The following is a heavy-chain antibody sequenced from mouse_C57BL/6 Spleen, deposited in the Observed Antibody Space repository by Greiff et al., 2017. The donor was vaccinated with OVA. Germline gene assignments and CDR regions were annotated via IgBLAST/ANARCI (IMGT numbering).Heavy chain of an antibody. Sequence: EVKLMESGGDLVKPGGSLKLSCAASGFTFSSYGMSWVRQTPDKRLEWVATISSGGSYTYYPDSVKGRFTISRDNAKNTLYLQMSSLKSEDTAMYYCARPYDYDGAWFAYWGQGTLVTVSA. V-gene: IGHV5-6*01. CDR1: GFTFSSYG. D-gene: IGHD2-4*01. J-gene: IGHJ3*01. CDR2: ISSGGSYT. CDR3: ARPYDYDGAWFAY.